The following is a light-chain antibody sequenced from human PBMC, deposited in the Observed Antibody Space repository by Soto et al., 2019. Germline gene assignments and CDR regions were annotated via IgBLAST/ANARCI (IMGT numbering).Light chain of an antibody. Sequence: VVTQPPSASGTPGQTISISCSGSTSNIGSNYVYWYQQLPGTAPKLLIYSNNERPSGVPDRFSGSKSGTSASLAISGLRSEDEADYYCASWDDSLSGLVFGGGTKLTVL. V-gene: IGLV1-47*02. CDR2: SNN. CDR1: TSNIGSNY. J-gene: IGLJ2*01. CDR3: ASWDDSLSGLV.